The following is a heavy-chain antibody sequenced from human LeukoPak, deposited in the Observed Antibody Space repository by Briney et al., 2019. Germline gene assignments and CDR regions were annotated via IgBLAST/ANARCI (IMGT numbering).Heavy chain of an antibody. CDR1: GFTFSSYG. Sequence: PGGPLRLSCAASGFTFSSYGMHWVRQAPGKGLEWVAVIWYDGSNKYYADSVKGRFTISRDNSKNTLYLQMNSLRAEDTAVYYCARDGIAVAGRFDYWGQGTLVTVSS. CDR3: ARDGIAVAGRFDY. CDR2: IWYDGSNK. D-gene: IGHD6-19*01. V-gene: IGHV3-33*01. J-gene: IGHJ4*02.